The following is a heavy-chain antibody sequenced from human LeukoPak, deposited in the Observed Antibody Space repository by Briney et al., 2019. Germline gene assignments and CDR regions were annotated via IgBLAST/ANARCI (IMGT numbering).Heavy chain of an antibody. CDR3: ARDMGTTGPTTMDY. D-gene: IGHD1-1*01. CDR1: GYTFTNYG. CDR2: IRTDNGNT. J-gene: IGHJ4*02. Sequence: ASVTVSCKASGYTFTNYGLSWVRQVPGQGLEWMGWIRTDNGNTNYVKNFQGRVTMTTDTSTNTAYMELRSLRSDDTAIYYCARDMGTTGPTTMDYWGQGTLVTVSS. V-gene: IGHV1-18*01.